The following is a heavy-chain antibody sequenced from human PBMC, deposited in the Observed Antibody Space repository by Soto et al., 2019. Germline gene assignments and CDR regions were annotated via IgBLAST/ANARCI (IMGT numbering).Heavy chain of an antibody. Sequence: QLQLQESGPGLVKPSETLSLTCTVSGGSISSSSYYWGWIRQPPGKGLEWIGSIYYSGSTYYNPFLKSRATISVDSSKKQFTLKLSCVNAADTAVYYGATQGSSVATIGDAFDIWGQETLVTVSS. V-gene: IGHV4-39*01. CDR2: IYYSGST. CDR1: GGSISSSSYY. CDR3: ATQGSSVATIGDAFDI. D-gene: IGHD5-12*01. J-gene: IGHJ3*02.